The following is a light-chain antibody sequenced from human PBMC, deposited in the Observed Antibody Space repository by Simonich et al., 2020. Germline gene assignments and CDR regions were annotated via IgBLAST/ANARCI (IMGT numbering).Light chain of an antibody. V-gene: IGKV4-1*01. Sequence: DIVMTQSPDSLAVSLGERATINCKSSQSVLYSSNNNNYLAGYQQKPGQPPKLIIYWASTRESGVPDRFSGSGSGTDFTLTISSLQAEDVAVYYCQQYYSTPYTFGQGTKLEIK. CDR1: QSVLYSSNNNNY. CDR3: QQYYSTPYT. CDR2: WAS. J-gene: IGKJ2*01.